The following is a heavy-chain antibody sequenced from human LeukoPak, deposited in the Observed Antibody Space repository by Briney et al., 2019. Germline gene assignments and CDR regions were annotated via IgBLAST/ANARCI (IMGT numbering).Heavy chain of an antibody. Sequence: SETLSLTCTVSGDFISSAYYWGWIRQPPGKGLEWIGSIFHSGSTFYTPSLRSRVTISLDTSKNQFSLKLSSVTAADTAVYYCARDTWKDYYYYYMDVWGKGTTVTVSS. CDR2: IFHSGST. D-gene: IGHD1-1*01. CDR1: GDFISSAYY. CDR3: ARDTWKDYYYYYMDV. V-gene: IGHV4-38-2*02. J-gene: IGHJ6*03.